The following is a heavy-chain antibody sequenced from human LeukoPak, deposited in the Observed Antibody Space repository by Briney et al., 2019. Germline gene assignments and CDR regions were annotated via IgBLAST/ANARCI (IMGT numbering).Heavy chain of an antibody. Sequence: GGSLRLSCAASGFTVSSNYMSWVRQAPGKGLEWVSVIYSGGSTYYADSVKGRFTISRDNSKNTLYLQMNSLRAEDTAVYYCARIATVTTHYYYYYMDVWGKGTTVTTSS. D-gene: IGHD4-17*01. V-gene: IGHV3-66*01. CDR1: GFTVSSNY. J-gene: IGHJ6*03. CDR2: IYSGGST. CDR3: ARIATVTTHYYYYYMDV.